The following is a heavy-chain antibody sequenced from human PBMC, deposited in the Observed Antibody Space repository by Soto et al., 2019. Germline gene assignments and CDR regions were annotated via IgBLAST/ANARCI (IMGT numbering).Heavy chain of an antibody. CDR3: ASSLRYSSGWLDY. D-gene: IGHD6-19*01. CDR1: GFTFSSYA. V-gene: IGHV3-30-3*01. CDR2: ISYDGSNK. J-gene: IGHJ4*02. Sequence: GGSLRLSCAASGFTFSSYAMHWVRQAPGKGLEWVAVISYDGSNKYYADSVKGRFTISRDNSKNTLYLQMNSLRAEDTAVYYCASSLRYSSGWLDYWGQGTLVTVSS.